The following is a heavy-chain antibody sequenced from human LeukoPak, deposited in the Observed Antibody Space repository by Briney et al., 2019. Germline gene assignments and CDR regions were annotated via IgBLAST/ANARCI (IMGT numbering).Heavy chain of an antibody. V-gene: IGHV3-66*02. J-gene: IGHJ4*02. Sequence: GGSLRLSCAASGFTVSSNYMSWVRQAPGKGLERVSVIYSGGSTYYADSVKGRFTISRDNSKNTLYLQMNSLRAEDTAVYYCARVPRATVVTWAPDYWGQGTLVTVSS. CDR2: IYSGGST. D-gene: IGHD4-23*01. CDR1: GFTVSSNY. CDR3: ARVPRATVVTWAPDY.